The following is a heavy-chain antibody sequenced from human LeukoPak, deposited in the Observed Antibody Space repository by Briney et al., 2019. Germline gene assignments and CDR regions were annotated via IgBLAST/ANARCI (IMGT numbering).Heavy chain of an antibody. J-gene: IGHJ6*02. Sequence: SETLSLTCAVYGGSFSGYYWSWIRQPPGKGVEWIGEINHSGSTNYNPSLKSRVTISVETSKNQFSLKLSSVTAADTAVYYCSASGTTSGYYYYYYGMDVWGQGTTVTVSS. D-gene: IGHD1-1*01. V-gene: IGHV4-34*01. CDR3: SASGTTSGYYYYYYGMDV. CDR1: GGSFSGYY. CDR2: INHSGST.